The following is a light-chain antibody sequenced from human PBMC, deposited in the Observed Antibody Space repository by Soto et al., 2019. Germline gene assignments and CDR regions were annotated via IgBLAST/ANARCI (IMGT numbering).Light chain of an antibody. J-gene: IGLJ1*01. V-gene: IGLV2-11*01. CDR3: CSYAGSYNYV. CDR1: SSDVGGYNY. CDR2: DVN. Sequence: QYARTHPRSVSWSPGHAVTISCTGTSSDVGGYNYVSWYQQHPGKAPKLIIYDVNRRPSGVPDRFSGSKSGNTASLTISGLQAEDEADYYCCSYAGSYNYVFGTGTKVTAL.